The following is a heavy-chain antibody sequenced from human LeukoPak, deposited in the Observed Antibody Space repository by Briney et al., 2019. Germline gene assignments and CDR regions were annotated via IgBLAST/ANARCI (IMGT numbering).Heavy chain of an antibody. D-gene: IGHD3-9*01. V-gene: IGHV3-15*01. J-gene: IGHJ4*02. CDR3: TTEKTYSWLPGDY. CDR1: GFTFCKAW. Sequence: GGSLRLSSAASGFTFCKAWMSWVPPAPGQGVGGVGRPRSKTDGGTTDYAERVKGTCNISRDESKKTLYMQTYSERTEDTAVYYCTTEKTYSWLPGDYWAREPWSPSPQ. CDR2: PRSKTDGGTT.